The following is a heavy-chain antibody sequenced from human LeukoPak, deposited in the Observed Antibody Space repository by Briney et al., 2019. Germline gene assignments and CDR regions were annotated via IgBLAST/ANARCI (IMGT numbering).Heavy chain of an antibody. D-gene: IGHD3-22*01. J-gene: IGHJ4*02. CDR1: GFTFSSYG. CDR3: ATVDLYDSSVYSSRTGFEY. V-gene: IGHV3-30*03. Sequence: PGRSLRLSCAASGFTFSSYGMHWVRQAPGKGLEWVAVISYDGSNKYYADSVKGRFTISRAHYRNPLYLQMNSLRAEDMAVYYCATVDLYDSSVYSSRTGFEYWGEGTLVTVSS. CDR2: ISYDGSNK.